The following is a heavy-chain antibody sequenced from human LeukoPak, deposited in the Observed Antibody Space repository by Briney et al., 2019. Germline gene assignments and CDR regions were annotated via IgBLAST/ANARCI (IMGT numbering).Heavy chain of an antibody. CDR2: INPSGGST. J-gene: IGHJ5*02. V-gene: IGHV1-46*01. CDR3: ARGWVRGNWFDP. CDR1: GYTFTSYY. D-gene: IGHD3-16*01. Sequence: ASVKVSCKASGYTFTSYYVHRVRQAPGQGLEWMGIINPSGGSTSYARKFQGRVTMTRDTSTSTVYMELSSLRSEDTAVYYCARGWVRGNWFDPWGQGTLVTVSS.